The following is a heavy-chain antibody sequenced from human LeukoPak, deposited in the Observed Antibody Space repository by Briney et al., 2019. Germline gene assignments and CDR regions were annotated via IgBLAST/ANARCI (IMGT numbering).Heavy chain of an antibody. CDR1: GVNIEKYA. Sequence: PGGSLRLSCTAPGVNIEKYAMHWVRQRPGKGLEWVGVISAEGRTDHADSVRGRFTISRDNSKESLFLQMTSLRDEDTALYYCATWAFYHDLDVWGQGTTVTVSS. J-gene: IGHJ6*02. CDR3: ATWAFYHDLDV. CDR2: ISAEGRT. D-gene: IGHD3-16*01. V-gene: IGHV3-43*02.